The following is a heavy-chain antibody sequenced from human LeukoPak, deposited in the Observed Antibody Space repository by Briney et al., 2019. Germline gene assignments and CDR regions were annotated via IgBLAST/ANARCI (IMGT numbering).Heavy chain of an antibody. V-gene: IGHV3-21*01. Sequence: GGSLRLSCAASGFDFSSYSMNWVRQAPGKGLEWVSAISPWSDYIYYVDSVKGRFTISRDYAKNSLYLQMNSLRAEDTAVYYCARGSRFAEQLEFGYWGQGTLVTVSS. D-gene: IGHD6-6*01. CDR3: ARGSRFAEQLEFGY. J-gene: IGHJ4*02. CDR1: GFDFSSYS. CDR2: ISPWSDYI.